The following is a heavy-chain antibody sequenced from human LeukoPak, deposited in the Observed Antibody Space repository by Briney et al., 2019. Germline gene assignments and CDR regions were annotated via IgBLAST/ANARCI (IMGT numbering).Heavy chain of an antibody. V-gene: IGHV4-4*07. Sequence: SETLSLTCTVSGGSISKYYLSWIRQPAGKGLEWIGRIFTSGGATSSSSLKSRITMSVDTSNNRFSLNLSSVTAADTAVYYCASGYGSGSYLYWGQGTLVTVSS. D-gene: IGHD3-10*01. J-gene: IGHJ4*02. CDR2: IFTSGGA. CDR3: ASGYGSGSYLY. CDR1: GGSISKYY.